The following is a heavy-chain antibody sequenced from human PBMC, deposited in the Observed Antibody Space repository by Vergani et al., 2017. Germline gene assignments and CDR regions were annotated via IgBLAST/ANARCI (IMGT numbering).Heavy chain of an antibody. CDR3: ARFLTVTSIYYCYGMDV. V-gene: IGHV4-4*02. CDR2: IYHSGST. CDR1: GGSLSSSNW. Sequence: QVQLQESGPGLVKPSGTLSLPCAVSGGSLSSSNWWSWVRPPPGKGLEWIGEIYHSGSTNYNPSLKGRVTISVDKSKNQFSLKLSSVTAADTAVYYCARFLTVTSIYYCYGMDVWGQGTTVTVSS. D-gene: IGHD1-20*01. J-gene: IGHJ6*02.